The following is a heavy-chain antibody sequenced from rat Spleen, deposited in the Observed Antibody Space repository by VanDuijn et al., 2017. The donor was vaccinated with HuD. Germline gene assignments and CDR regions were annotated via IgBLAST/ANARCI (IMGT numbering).Heavy chain of an antibody. D-gene: IGHD1-11*01. J-gene: IGHJ2*01. CDR2: ISYEGSST. V-gene: IGHV5-22*01. CDR1: GFTFSDYY. CDR3: ATRDGGYPH. Sequence: EVQLVESDGGLVQPGRSLKLSCAASGFTFSDYYMAWVRQAPKKGLEWVASISYEGSSTYYGDSVKGRFTISRDNAKSTLYLQMDSLRSEDTATYYCATRDGGYPHWGQGVMVTVSS.